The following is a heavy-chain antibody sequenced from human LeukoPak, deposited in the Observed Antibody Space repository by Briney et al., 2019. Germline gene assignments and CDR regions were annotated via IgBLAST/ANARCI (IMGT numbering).Heavy chain of an antibody. D-gene: IGHD6-13*01. CDR3: ASARGSSWFLSFDY. J-gene: IGHJ4*02. CDR2: IYHSGST. V-gene: IGHV4-30-2*01. CDR1: GGSISSGDYS. Sequence: PSETLSLTCAVSGGSISSGDYSWSWIRQPPGKGLEWIGYIYHSGSTYSNPSLKSRVTISVGRSKNQFSLKLSSVTAADTAVYYCASARGSSWFLSFDYWGQGTLVTVSS.